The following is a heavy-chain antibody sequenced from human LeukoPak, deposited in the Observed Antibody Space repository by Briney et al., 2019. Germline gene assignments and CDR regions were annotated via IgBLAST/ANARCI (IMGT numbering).Heavy chain of an antibody. Sequence: PSETLSLTCAVYGGSFSGYYWSWIRQPPGKGLEWIGEINHSGSTNYNPSLKSRVTISVDTSKNQFSLKLSSVTAADTAVYYCARDRITMIVVVPGYFDYWGQGTLVTVSS. J-gene: IGHJ4*02. CDR3: ARDRITMIVVVPGYFDY. CDR2: INHSGST. D-gene: IGHD3-22*01. V-gene: IGHV4-34*01. CDR1: GGSFSGYY.